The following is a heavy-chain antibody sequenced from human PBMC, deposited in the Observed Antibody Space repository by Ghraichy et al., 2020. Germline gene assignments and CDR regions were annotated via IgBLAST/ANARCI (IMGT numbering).Heavy chain of an antibody. D-gene: IGHD5-12*01. CDR1: GFTFSSYS. J-gene: IGHJ4*02. V-gene: IGHV3-23*01. Sequence: LTCAASGFTFSSYSMSWVRQAPGKGLEWVSAITGDGGGTYYANSVKGRFTISRDNSKNTLYLQMNSLRAEDTAVYYCAREGTVATTGYFDYWGQGTLVTVSS. CDR2: ITGDGGGT. CDR3: AREGTVATTGYFDY.